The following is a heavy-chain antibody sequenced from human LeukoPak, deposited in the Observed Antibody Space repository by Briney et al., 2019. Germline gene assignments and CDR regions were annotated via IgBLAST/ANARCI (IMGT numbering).Heavy chain of an antibody. J-gene: IGHJ6*04. D-gene: IGHD2-2*01. CDR2: ISSSSSYI. V-gene: IGHV3-21*01. Sequence: GGSLRLSCAASGFTFSSYSMNWVRQAPGKGLEWVSSISSSSSYIYYADSVKGRFTISRDNAKNSLYLQMHSLSAEDTAVYYCARDGDIVVVPAAIRYYYYGMDVWGKGTTVTVSS. CDR3: ARDGDIVVVPAAIRYYYYGMDV. CDR1: GFTFSSYS.